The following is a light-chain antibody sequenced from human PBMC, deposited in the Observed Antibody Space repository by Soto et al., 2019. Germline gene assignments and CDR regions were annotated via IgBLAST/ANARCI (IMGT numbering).Light chain of an antibody. CDR2: AAS. Sequence: DIQMTQSPSSLSASVGDRVTITCQASQDISNYLNWYQQKPGKAPKLLIYAASNLETGVPSRFSGSGSGTDFTLTISSLQPEDIATYYCQQYDNLLTFGGGTKVEIK. V-gene: IGKV1-33*01. CDR3: QQYDNLLT. CDR1: QDISNY. J-gene: IGKJ4*01.